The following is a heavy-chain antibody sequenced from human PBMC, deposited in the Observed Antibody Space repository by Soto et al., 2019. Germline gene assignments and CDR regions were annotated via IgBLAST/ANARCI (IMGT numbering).Heavy chain of an antibody. J-gene: IGHJ6*02. CDR3: AIYFNPLDV. CDR1: GYTLGTYD. CDR2: LSPSTGNT. D-gene: IGHD3-9*01. V-gene: IGHV1-8*01. Sequence: QVQLEQSGAEVRKPGASVKVSCEASGYTLGTYDINWVRQAPGQGLEWMGWLSPSTGNTGYAQKFQGRVTMTSDTSITTAYMELRNLRSDDTAVYYCAIYFNPLDVWGQGTTVTVSS.